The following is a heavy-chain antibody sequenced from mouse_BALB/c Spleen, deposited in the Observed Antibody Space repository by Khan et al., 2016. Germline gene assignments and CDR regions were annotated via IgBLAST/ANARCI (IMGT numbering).Heavy chain of an antibody. CDR1: GFTFSSYT. Sequence: EVELVESGGGLVQPGGSLKLSCAASGFTFSSYTMSWVRQTPEKRLEWVAYISNGGGSTYYPDTVKGRFTISRDNAKNTLYLQMSSLKSEDTAMYYCARLTGYYFGYWGQGTTLTVSS. D-gene: IGHD4-1*01. J-gene: IGHJ2*01. V-gene: IGHV5-12-2*01. CDR2: ISNGGGST. CDR3: ARLTGYYFGY.